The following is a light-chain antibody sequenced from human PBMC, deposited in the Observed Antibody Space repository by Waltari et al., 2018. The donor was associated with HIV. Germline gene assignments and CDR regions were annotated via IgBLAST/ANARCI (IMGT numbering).Light chain of an antibody. V-gene: IGKV3-15*01. J-gene: IGKJ4*01. CDR2: GAS. CDR3: QQYNNWPLT. Sequence: EIVMTQSPATLSVSPGERATLTCSASQRVSSNLAWYQQKPGQAPRLLIYGASPRATCIPARFSGSGSGTEFTLTISSLQSEDFAVYYCQQYNNWPLTFGGGTKVEIK. CDR1: QRVSSN.